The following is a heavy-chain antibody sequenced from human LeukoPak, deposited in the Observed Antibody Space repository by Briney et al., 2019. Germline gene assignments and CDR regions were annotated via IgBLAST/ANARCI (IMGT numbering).Heavy chain of an antibody. CDR1: GGTFSSYA. D-gene: IGHD2-2*01. CDR2: IIPIFGTA. J-gene: IGHJ4*02. V-gene: IGHV1-69*05. Sequence: GASVKVSCKASGGTFSSYAISWVRQAPGQGLEWMGGIIPIFGTANYAQKFQGRVTITTDESTSTAYMELRSLRSDDTAVYYCARVGLGISTHLDFWGQGTLLTVSS. CDR3: ARVGLGISTHLDF.